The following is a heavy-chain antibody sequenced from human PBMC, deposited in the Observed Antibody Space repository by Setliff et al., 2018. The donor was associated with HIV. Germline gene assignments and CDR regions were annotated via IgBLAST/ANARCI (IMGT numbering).Heavy chain of an antibody. V-gene: IGHV1-18*01. CDR3: ARDIPHDYTFWSGSTRFDP. CDR2: ISAYNGNT. CDR1: GYTFTSYG. D-gene: IGHD3-3*01. Sequence: GASVKVSCKASGYTFTSYGISWVRQAPGQGREWMGWISAYNGNTNYAQKLQGRVTMTTDTSTSTAYIELSSLRSEDTAVYYCARDIPHDYTFWSGSTRFDPWGQGTLVTVSS. J-gene: IGHJ5*02.